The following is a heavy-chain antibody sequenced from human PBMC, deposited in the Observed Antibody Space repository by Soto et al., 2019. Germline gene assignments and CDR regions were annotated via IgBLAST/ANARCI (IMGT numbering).Heavy chain of an antibody. J-gene: IGHJ4*02. CDR2: INQDGSAK. Sequence: GGSLRLSCAASGFTFSSYWMYWVRQAPGKGLQWVAIINQDGSAKYYVDSVKGRFTISRDNARNSLYLQMNSLRAEDTAVYYCANKGGSLHYWGQGTLVTVSS. D-gene: IGHD1-26*01. V-gene: IGHV3-7*05. CDR3: ANKGGSLHY. CDR1: GFTFSSYW.